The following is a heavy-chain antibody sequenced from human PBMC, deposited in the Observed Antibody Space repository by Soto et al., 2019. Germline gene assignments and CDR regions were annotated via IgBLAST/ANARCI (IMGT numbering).Heavy chain of an antibody. J-gene: IGHJ5*02. CDR3: ARSPDYYGSGSYYNRGGWFDP. Sequence: QVQLVQSGAEVKKPGASVKVSCKASGYTFTGYYMHWVRQAPGQGLEWMGGIIPIFGTANYAQKFQGRVTITADESTSTAYMELSSLRSEDTAVYYCARSPDYYGSGSYYNRGGWFDPWGQGTLVTVSS. V-gene: IGHV1-69*01. CDR1: GYTFTGYY. CDR2: IIPIFGTA. D-gene: IGHD3-10*01.